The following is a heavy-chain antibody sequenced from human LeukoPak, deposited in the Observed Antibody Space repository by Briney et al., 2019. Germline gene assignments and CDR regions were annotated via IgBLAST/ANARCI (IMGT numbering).Heavy chain of an antibody. J-gene: IGHJ4*02. CDR3: ARGVNSQGTAMVLFDS. CDR1: GYTFTSYD. D-gene: IGHD5-18*01. V-gene: IGHV1-8*01. Sequence: GASVKVSCKASGYTFTSYDINWVRQATGQGLEWMGWMNPNSGNTGYAQKFQGRVTMTRNTSMSTAFMELSSLTSEDTAVYYCARGVNSQGTAMVLFDSWGQGSLVTVSA. CDR2: MNPNSGNT.